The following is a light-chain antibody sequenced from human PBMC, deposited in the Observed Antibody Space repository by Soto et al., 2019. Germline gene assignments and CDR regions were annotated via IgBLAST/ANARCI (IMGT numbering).Light chain of an antibody. Sequence: EIVLKQLPARLSVSHGERATLSFRASHTVSSYLAWYQQKPSPPPRLLIYDASNRAAGIPARFSGSGSGTDFTLTSSIQEPEYCAVYYCQRRSNWITFGQGTRLDIK. CDR3: QRRSNWIT. CDR1: HTVSSY. V-gene: IGKV3-11*01. CDR2: DAS. J-gene: IGKJ5*01.